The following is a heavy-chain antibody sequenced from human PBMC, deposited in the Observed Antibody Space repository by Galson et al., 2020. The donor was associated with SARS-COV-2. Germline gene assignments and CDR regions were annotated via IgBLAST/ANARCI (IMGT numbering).Heavy chain of an antibody. CDR2: VSYDGSKT. CDR3: ARDPRVDAFDS. CDR1: GFTFSDYA. V-gene: IGHV3-30*01. J-gene: IGHJ3*02. Sequence: GESLKISCAASGFTFSDYAIHWVRQTPGKGLQWVAAVSYDGSKTYYGDSVKGRFTTTRDNSKNIVYLQLNSLRTEDTAVYYCARDPRVDAFDSWGQGRMVTVSS.